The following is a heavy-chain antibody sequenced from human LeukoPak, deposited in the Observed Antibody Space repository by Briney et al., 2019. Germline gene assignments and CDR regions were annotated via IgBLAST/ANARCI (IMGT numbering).Heavy chain of an antibody. V-gene: IGHV3-23*01. CDR3: ARDSYYDSSGYVGY. J-gene: IGHJ4*02. CDR2: ISGSGGGT. Sequence: GGSLRLSCAVSGFTFSSYAMSWVRQAPGKGLEWVSAISGSGGGTFYADSVRGRFTISRDNSKNTVYLQMNSLRAEDTAVYYCARDSYYDSSGYVGYWGQGTLVTVSS. D-gene: IGHD3-22*01. CDR1: GFTFSSYA.